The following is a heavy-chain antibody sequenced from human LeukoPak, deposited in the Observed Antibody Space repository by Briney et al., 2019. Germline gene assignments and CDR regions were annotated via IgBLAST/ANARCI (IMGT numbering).Heavy chain of an antibody. D-gene: IGHD2-2*01. CDR3: AKSPGSTGAFDI. V-gene: IGHV3-23*01. CDR2: ISGSGGST. CDR1: GFTFSSYA. Sequence: GGSLRLSCAASGFTFSSYAMSWVRQAPGKRLEWVSAISGSGGSTYYADSVKGRFTISRDNSKNTLYLQMNSLRAEDTAVYYCAKSPGSTGAFDIWGQGTMVTVSS. J-gene: IGHJ3*02.